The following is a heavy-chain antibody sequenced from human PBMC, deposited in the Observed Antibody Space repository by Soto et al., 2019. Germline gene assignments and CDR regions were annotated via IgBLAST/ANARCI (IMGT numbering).Heavy chain of an antibody. CDR2: IIPIFPTP. V-gene: IGHV1-69*12. J-gene: IGHJ6*02. CDR3: TRDKYRQQLGGNYCCGIAV. Sequence: QVQLVQSGAEVKKPGSSVTVSCKASGGTFGNSAISWVRQAPGQGLEWMGGIIPIFPTPDYAQKFQGRVTITAEESTTPAYMELTSLRVEDTAGYYSTRDKYRQQLGGNYCCGIAVWGQGTTVTVSS. D-gene: IGHD3-16*02. CDR1: GGTFGNSA.